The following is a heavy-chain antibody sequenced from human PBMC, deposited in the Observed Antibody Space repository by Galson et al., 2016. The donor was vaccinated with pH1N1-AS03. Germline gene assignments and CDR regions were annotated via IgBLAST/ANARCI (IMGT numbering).Heavy chain of an antibody. Sequence: SLRLSCAAPGFTINNNYMSWVRQAPGKGLEWVSVIYGGGDTFYADSVKGRFTISRDNSKNTVYLQMNSLRVGDTAVYYCAREPWGSTQGEYWGQGTLVTVSS. CDR2: IYGGGDT. J-gene: IGHJ4*02. D-gene: IGHD3-16*01. CDR3: AREPWGSTQGEY. CDR1: GFTINNNY. V-gene: IGHV3-53*01.